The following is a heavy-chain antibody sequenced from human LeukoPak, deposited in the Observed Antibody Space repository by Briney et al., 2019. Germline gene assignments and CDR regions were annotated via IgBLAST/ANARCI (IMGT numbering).Heavy chain of an antibody. V-gene: IGHV3-21*01. CDR1: GFTFSSYS. D-gene: IGHD3-16*01. J-gene: IGHJ4*02. Sequence: GGYLRLSCAASGFTFSSYSMNWVRQAPGKGLEWVSSISSSSYIYYADSVKGRFTISRDNAKNSLYLQMNSLRAEDTAVYYCARDGGAALTNWGQGTLVTVSS. CDR3: ARDGGAALTN. CDR2: ISSSSYI.